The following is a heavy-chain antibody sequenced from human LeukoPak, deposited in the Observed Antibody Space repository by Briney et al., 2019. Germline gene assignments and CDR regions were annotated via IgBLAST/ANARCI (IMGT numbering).Heavy chain of an antibody. V-gene: IGHV3-7*01. Sequence: GGSLRLSRVGSGLTLSNYWMNWVRLAPGRGREWVANIKEDGWEKNYVDSVKGRFTISRGNAKNSLYLQMSNLRAEDTAVYFCASPLDYTSGVYFNCFAPWGRGTLVTVSS. CDR3: ASPLDYTSGVYFNCFAP. CDR1: GLTLSNYW. D-gene: IGHD2-8*01. CDR2: IKEDGWEK. J-gene: IGHJ5*02.